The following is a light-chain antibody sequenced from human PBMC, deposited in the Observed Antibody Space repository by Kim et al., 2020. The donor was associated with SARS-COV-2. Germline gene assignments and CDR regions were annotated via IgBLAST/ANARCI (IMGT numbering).Light chain of an antibody. J-gene: IGLJ2*01. CDR1: SGHSSYA. V-gene: IGLV4-69*01. CDR2: LNSDGSQ. Sequence: QLVLTQSPSASASLGASVKLTCTLSSGHSSYAIAWHQQQPEKGPRYLMKLNSDGSQSKGDGIPDRFSGSSSGPERYLTISSLQSEDEADYYCQTWATGIVLFGGGTQLTVL. CDR3: QTWATGIVL.